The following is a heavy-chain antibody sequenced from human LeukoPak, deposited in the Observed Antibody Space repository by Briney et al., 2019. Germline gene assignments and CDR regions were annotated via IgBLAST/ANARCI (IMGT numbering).Heavy chain of an antibody. J-gene: IGHJ4*02. V-gene: IGHV4-34*01. CDR3: ARGRRYSYGTHHDRLFDY. Sequence: SETLSLTCAVYGGSFSGYYWSWIRQPPGKGLEWIGEINHSGSTNYNPSLKSRVTISVDTSKNQFSLKLSSVTAADTAVYYCARGRRYSYGTHHDRLFDYWGQGTLVTGSS. CDR2: INHSGST. D-gene: IGHD5-18*01. CDR1: GGSFSGYY.